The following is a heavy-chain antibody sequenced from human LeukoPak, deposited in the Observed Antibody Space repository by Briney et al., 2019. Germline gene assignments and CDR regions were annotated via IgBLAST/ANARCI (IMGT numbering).Heavy chain of an antibody. D-gene: IGHD4-23*01. CDR2: IYYSGNT. CDR1: GGSISSGDYY. J-gene: IGHJ4*02. V-gene: IGHV4-30-4*08. CDR3: ARVVTQGYFDY. Sequence: SETLSLTCTVSGGSISSGDYYWSWIRQPPGKGLEWIGYIYYSGNTYYNPSLKSRVTISVDTSENQFSLKLSSVTAADTAVYYCARVVTQGYFDYWGQGTLVTVSS.